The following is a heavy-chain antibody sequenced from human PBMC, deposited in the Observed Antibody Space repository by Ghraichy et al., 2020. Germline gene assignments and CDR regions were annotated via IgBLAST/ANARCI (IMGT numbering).Heavy chain of an antibody. Sequence: ASVKVSCKASGYTFTSYGISWVRQAPGQGLEWMGWISAYNGNTNYAQKLQGRVTMTTDTSTSTAYMELRSLRSDDTAVYYCVRRSGPKSYYYYYYGMDVWGQGTTVTVSS. CDR3: VRRSGPKSYYYYYYGMDV. CDR1: GYTFTSYG. D-gene: IGHD6-19*01. V-gene: IGHV1-18*01. J-gene: IGHJ6*02. CDR2: ISAYNGNT.